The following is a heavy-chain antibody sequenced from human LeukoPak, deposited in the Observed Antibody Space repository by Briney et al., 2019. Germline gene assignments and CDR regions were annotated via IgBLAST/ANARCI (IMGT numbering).Heavy chain of an antibody. V-gene: IGHV4-31*03. CDR2: IYYSGST. CDR1: GGSISSGGYY. J-gene: IGHJ3*02. D-gene: IGHD3-10*01. CDR3: ARDREYYGSGSPGAFDI. Sequence: SQTLSLTCTVSGGSISSGGYYWSWIRQHPGKGLERIGYIYYSGSTYYNPSLKSRVTISVDTSKNQFSLKLSSVTAADTAVYYCARDREYYGSGSPGAFDIWGQGTMVTVSS.